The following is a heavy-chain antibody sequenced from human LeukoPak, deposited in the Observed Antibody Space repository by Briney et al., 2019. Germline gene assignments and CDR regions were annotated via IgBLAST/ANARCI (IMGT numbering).Heavy chain of an antibody. J-gene: IGHJ4*02. CDR3: TRDRGSGTYYYFDY. V-gene: IGHV3-74*01. CDR2: INSDGSST. D-gene: IGHD3-10*01. Sequence: GGSVRLSCAASGFTFSSYWMHWVRQAPGKGLVWVSRINSDGSSTSYADSVKGRFTISRDNAKNTLYLQMNSLRAEDTAVYYCTRDRGSGTYYYFDYWGQGTLVTVSS. CDR1: GFTFSSYW.